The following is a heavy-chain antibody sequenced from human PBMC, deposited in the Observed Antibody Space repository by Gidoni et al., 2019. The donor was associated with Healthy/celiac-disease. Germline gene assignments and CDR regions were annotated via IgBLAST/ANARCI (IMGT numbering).Heavy chain of an antibody. V-gene: IGHV3-30*18. D-gene: IGHD3-16*02. Sequence: PGKGLEWVAVISYDGSNKYYADSVKGRFTISRDNYKNTLYLQMNSLRAEDTAVYYCAKDISVSPPDFDYWGQGTLVTVSS. CDR2: ISYDGSNK. J-gene: IGHJ4*02. CDR3: AKDISVSPPDFDY.